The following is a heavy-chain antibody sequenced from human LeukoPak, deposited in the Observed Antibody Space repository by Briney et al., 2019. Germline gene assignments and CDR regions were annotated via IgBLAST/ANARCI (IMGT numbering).Heavy chain of an antibody. CDR3: AILYYCSSSSCYNYYYMDV. CDR1: GGTFTTYT. Sequence: ASVKVSCKASGGTFTTYTISWVRQAPGQGLEWMGGIIPIFGSANYAQKFQGRLTITTDESTSTAYMELSSLRSEDMAVYYCAILYYCSSSSCYNYYYMDVWGKGTTVTVSS. V-gene: IGHV1-69*05. D-gene: IGHD2-2*02. CDR2: IIPIFGSA. J-gene: IGHJ6*03.